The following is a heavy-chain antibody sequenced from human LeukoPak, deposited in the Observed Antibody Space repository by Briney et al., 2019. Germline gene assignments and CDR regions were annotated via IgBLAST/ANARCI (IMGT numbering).Heavy chain of an antibody. J-gene: IGHJ4*02. D-gene: IGHD6-19*01. CDR3: ARVTSSSGWNY. Sequence: GGSLRLSCAASGFSFSDCWMNWVRQAPGKGLEWVSSISSSSSYIYYADSVKGRFTISRDNAKNSLYLQMNSLRAEDTAVYYCARVTSSSGWNYWGQGTLVTVSS. CDR1: GFSFSDCW. CDR2: ISSSSSYI. V-gene: IGHV3-21*01.